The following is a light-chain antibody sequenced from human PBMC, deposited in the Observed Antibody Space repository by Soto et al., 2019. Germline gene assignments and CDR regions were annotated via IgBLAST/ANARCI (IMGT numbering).Light chain of an antibody. J-gene: IGKJ1*01. Sequence: EIVLTQSPGTLSLSPGERATLSCRASQSVSSSYLAWYLQQPGQAPRLLIYGASSRATGIPDRFSGSGSGTDFTLTISRLEPEDFAVYYCQQYGSSPGTFGQGTKVEIK. V-gene: IGKV3-20*01. CDR2: GAS. CDR1: QSVSSSY. CDR3: QQYGSSPGT.